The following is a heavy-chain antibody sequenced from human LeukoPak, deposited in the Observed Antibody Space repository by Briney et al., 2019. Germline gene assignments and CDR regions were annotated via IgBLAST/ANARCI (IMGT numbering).Heavy chain of an antibody. CDR2: INHSGST. V-gene: IGHV4-34*01. CDR1: GGSFSGYY. Sequence: PSETLSLTCAVYGGSFSGYYWSWIRQPPGKGLEWIGEINHSGSTNYNPSLKSRVTISVDTSKNQFSLKLSSVTAADTAVYYRARALGGGGSGSYYNVVYYYYGMDVWGQGTTVTVSS. J-gene: IGHJ6*02. CDR3: ARALGGGGSGSYYNVVYYYYGMDV. D-gene: IGHD3-10*01.